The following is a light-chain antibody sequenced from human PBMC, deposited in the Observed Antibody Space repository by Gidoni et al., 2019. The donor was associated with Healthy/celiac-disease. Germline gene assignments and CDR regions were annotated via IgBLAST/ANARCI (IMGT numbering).Light chain of an antibody. CDR2: DAS. V-gene: IGKV3-11*01. CDR3: QQRSNWPPLT. CDR1: QSVSSY. J-gene: IGKJ4*01. Sequence: DIVLTQSPATLSLSPGERATLSCRASQSVSSYLAWYQQKPGQAPRLLIYDASNRATGIPARFSGSGSRTDFTLTISSLEPEDFAVYYCQQRSNWPPLTFGGGTKVEIK.